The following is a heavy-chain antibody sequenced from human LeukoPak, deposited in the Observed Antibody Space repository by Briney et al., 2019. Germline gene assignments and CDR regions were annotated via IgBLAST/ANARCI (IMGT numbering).Heavy chain of an antibody. V-gene: IGHV3-64*01. CDR1: GFTFSSYA. CDR3: ARGRRGKIGGAFDI. J-gene: IGHJ3*02. Sequence: PGGSLRLSCAASGFTFSSYAMHWVRQAPGKGLEYVSAISSNGGSTYYANSVKGRFTISRDNSKNTLYLQMGSLRAEDMAVYYCARGRRGKIGGAFDIWGQGTMVTVSS. CDR2: ISSNGGST. D-gene: IGHD4-23*01.